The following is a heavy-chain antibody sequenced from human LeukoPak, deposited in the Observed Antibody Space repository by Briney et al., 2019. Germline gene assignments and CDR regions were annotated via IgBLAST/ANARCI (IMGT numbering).Heavy chain of an antibody. V-gene: IGHV3-11*04. J-gene: IGHJ4*02. Sequence: GGSLRLSCAASGFTFSDYYMSWIRQAPGKGLEWVSYISSSGSTIYYADSVKGRFTISRDNAKNSLYLQMNSLRAEDTAVYYCARSFVVVTAIPFDYWGQGTLVTVSS. CDR3: ARSFVVVTAIPFDY. D-gene: IGHD2-21*02. CDR2: ISSSGSTI. CDR1: GFTFSDYY.